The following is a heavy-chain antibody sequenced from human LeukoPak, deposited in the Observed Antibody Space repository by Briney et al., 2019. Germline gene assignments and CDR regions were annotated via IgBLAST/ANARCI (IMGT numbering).Heavy chain of an antibody. CDR2: LSDSGGVT. Sequence: GGSLRLSCAASGFTFSSYAMNWVRQAPGKRLEWVSVLSDSGGVTYYTDSVKGRSTISRDNSKNTLYLQMNSLRAEDTAVYYCAKGSSNGCYSPIDYWGQGTLVTVSS. J-gene: IGHJ4*02. CDR1: GFTFSSYA. D-gene: IGHD2-2*02. CDR3: AKGSSNGCYSPIDY. V-gene: IGHV3-23*01.